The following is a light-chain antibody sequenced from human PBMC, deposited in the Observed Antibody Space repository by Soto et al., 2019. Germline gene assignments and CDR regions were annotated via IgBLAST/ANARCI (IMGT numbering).Light chain of an antibody. V-gene: IGLV2-8*01. J-gene: IGLJ1*01. CDR3: SSYAGSNNSYV. Sequence: SVLPKPPSATGSPGQSVTISCTGTSSDVGGYNYVSWYQQHPGKAPKLMIYEVSKRPSGVPDRFSGSKSGNTASLTVSGLQAEDEADYYCSSYAGSNNSYVFGTGTKVTVL. CDR1: SSDVGGYNY. CDR2: EVS.